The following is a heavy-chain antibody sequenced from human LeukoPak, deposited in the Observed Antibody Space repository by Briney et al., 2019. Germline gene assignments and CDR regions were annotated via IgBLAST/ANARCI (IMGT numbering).Heavy chain of an antibody. D-gene: IGHD3-10*01. J-gene: IGHJ4*02. CDR1: GFTFDDYA. V-gene: IGHV3-9*01. CDR2: ISWNSGSI. CDR3: AKDATPVRGFYYFDY. Sequence: LTGGSLRLSCAASGFTFDDYAMHWVRQAPGKGLEWVSGISWNSGSIGYADSVKGRFTISRDNAKNSLYLQMNSLRAEDTALYYCAKDATPVRGFYYFDYWGQGTLVTVSS.